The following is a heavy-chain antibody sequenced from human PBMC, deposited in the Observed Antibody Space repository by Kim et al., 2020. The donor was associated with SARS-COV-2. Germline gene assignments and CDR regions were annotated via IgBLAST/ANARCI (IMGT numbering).Heavy chain of an antibody. CDR1: GFSFSSYG. CDR2: ISYDGNNK. Sequence: GRSLRLSCAASGFSFSSYGMHWVRQAPGKGLEWVAVISYDGNNKYYADSVKGRFTISRDNSRNTLYLQMNSLRGEDTAVYYCANCPDAYYYYYGMDVWGQGTTVTVPS. V-gene: IGHV3-30*18. CDR3: ANCPDAYYYYYGMDV. J-gene: IGHJ6*02.